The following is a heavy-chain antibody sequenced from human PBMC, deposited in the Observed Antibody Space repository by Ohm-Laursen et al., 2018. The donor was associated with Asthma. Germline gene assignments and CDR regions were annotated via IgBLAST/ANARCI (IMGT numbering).Heavy chain of an antibody. CDR3: AREGIAAPYGMDV. CDR1: GFTFSDYY. D-gene: IGHD6-13*01. Sequence: SLRLSCAAPGFTFSDYYMSWIRQAPGKGLEWVSYISSSGSTIYYADSVKGRLTISRDNAKNSLYLQMDSLRAEDTAVYYCAREGIAAPYGMDVWGQGTTVTVSS. CDR2: ISSSGSTI. J-gene: IGHJ6*02. V-gene: IGHV3-11*01.